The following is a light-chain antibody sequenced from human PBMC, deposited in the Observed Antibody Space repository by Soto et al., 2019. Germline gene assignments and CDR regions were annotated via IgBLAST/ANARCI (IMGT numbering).Light chain of an antibody. J-gene: IGKJ3*01. CDR2: SAS. Sequence: IQLTQSPSSLSASVGDRVTITCRASQGISNYLAWYQQKPWKAPKLLIYSASTLQRGVSSRFRGSGSGADFTLMISSLQPEDVATDFCQQANSFPFTFGLGTKVEIK. CDR3: QQANSFPFT. V-gene: IGKV1-9*01. CDR1: QGISNY.